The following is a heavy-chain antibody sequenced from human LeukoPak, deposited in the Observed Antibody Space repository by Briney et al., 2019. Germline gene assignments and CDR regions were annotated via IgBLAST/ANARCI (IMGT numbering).Heavy chain of an antibody. V-gene: IGHV1-58*02. J-gene: IGHJ6*02. CDR1: GYTFTGYY. D-gene: IGHD6-6*01. CDR2: IVVGSGNT. Sequence: SVKVSCKASGYTFTGYYMHWVRQARGQRLEWIGWIVVGSGNTHYAQKFQERVTITRDMSTSTAYMELSSLRSEDTAVYYCAAVRSSYYYYGMDVWGQGTTVTVSS. CDR3: AAVRSSYYYYGMDV.